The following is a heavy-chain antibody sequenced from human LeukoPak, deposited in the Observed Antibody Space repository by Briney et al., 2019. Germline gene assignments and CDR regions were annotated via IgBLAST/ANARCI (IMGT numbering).Heavy chain of an antibody. D-gene: IGHD5-18*01. CDR2: IYYSGST. CDR1: GGSISSYY. CDR3: ARGSGYSYGSYYYGMDV. J-gene: IGHJ6*02. Sequence: PSETLSLTCTVSGGSISSYYWSWIWQPPGKGLEWIGYIYYSGSTNYNPSLKSRVTISVDTSKNQFSLKLSSVTAADTAVYYCARGSGYSYGSYYYGMDVWGQGTTVTVSS. V-gene: IGHV4-59*01.